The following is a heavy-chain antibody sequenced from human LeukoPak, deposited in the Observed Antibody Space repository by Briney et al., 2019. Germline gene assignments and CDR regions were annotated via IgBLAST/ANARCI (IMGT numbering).Heavy chain of an antibody. V-gene: IGHV4-31*03. CDR2: IYYSGST. D-gene: IGHD6-13*01. CDR1: GGSISSGGHY. Sequence: SETLSLACTVSGGSISSGGHYWSWIRQHPGKGLEWIGYIYYSGSTYYNPSLKSRVTISVGTSKNQFSLKLSSVTAADTAVYYCARVGFIAAAGTLDYWGQGTLVTVSS. CDR3: ARVGFIAAAGTLDY. J-gene: IGHJ4*02.